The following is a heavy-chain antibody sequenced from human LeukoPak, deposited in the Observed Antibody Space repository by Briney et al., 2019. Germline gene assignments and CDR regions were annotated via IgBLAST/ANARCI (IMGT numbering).Heavy chain of an antibody. D-gene: IGHD1-7*01. CDR3: AKALSKLELTYFDY. CDR2: ISYDGSNK. CDR1: GFTFSSYG. V-gene: IGHV3-30*18. J-gene: IGHJ4*02. Sequence: GRSLRLSCAASGFTFSSYGMHWVRQAPGKGLEWVAVISYDGSNKYYADSVKGRFTISRDSSKNTLYLQMNSLRAEDTAVYYCAKALSKLELTYFDYWGQGTLVTVSS.